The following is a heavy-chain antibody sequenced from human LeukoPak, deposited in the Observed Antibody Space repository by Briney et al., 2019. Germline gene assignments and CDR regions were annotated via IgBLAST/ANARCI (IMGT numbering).Heavy chain of an antibody. Sequence: GGSLRPSCAASGFTFSSYWMSWVRQAPGKGLEWEAVISYDGSNKYYADSVKGRFTISRDNSKNTLYLQMNSLRAEDTAVYYCARGVRYFDVDYFDYWGQETLVTVSS. D-gene: IGHD3-9*01. J-gene: IGHJ4*02. CDR3: ARGVRYFDVDYFDY. CDR2: ISYDGSNK. CDR1: GFTFSSYW. V-gene: IGHV3-30-3*01.